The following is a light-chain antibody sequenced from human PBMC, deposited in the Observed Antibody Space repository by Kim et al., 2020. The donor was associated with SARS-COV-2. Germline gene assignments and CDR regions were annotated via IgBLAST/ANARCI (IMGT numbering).Light chain of an antibody. J-gene: IGKJ4*01. CDR2: DAY. Sequence: SPGERAILSCRASQSVSRNIAWYQQKPGQAPRLLFYDAYTRATGVPARFSGSGYGTEFTLTISSLQSEDSAVYRCQQYNRWFALSFGGGTKVDIK. CDR1: QSVSRN. CDR3: QQYNRWFALS. V-gene: IGKV3-15*01.